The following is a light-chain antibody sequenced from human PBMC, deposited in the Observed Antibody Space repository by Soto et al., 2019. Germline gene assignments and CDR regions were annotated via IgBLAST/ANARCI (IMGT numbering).Light chain of an antibody. Sequence: IQMTQSPSSLSVSVGDRITITCRASQALSNYLAWYQQKPGKAPDLLIYSASTLQSGVPSRFSGSGSETEFSLTIRALQPEDFATYYCQQLSRYPLTFGGGTKVDIK. CDR1: QALSNY. CDR2: SAS. V-gene: IGKV1-9*01. J-gene: IGKJ4*01. CDR3: QQLSRYPLT.